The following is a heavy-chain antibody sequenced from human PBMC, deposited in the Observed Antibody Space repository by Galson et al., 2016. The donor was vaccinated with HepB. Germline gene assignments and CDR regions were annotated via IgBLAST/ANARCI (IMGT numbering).Heavy chain of an antibody. Sequence: LRLSCAASGFPLSSYAMSWVRQAPGKGLEWVSAVSGSGFITYYADSVKGRYIISRANSKNTLYLQINSLRADDTAVYYCARELVIIGTTHWFDPWGQGTRVTVSS. J-gene: IGHJ5*02. V-gene: IGHV3-23*01. CDR1: GFPLSSYA. CDR3: ARELVIIGTTHWFDP. CDR2: VSGSGFIT. D-gene: IGHD3-3*01.